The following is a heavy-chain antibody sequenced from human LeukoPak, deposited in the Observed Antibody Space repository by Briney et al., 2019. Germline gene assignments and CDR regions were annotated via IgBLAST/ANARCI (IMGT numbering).Heavy chain of an antibody. CDR3: ARDLLLWFGEEGAFDI. CDR2: INPNSGGT. Sequence: ASVKVSCKASGYTFTGYYMHWVQQAPGQGLEWMGWINPNSGGTNYAQKFQGRVTMTRDTSISTAYMELSRLRSDDTAVYYCARDLLLWFGEEGAFDIWGQGTMVTVSS. CDR1: GYTFTGYY. V-gene: IGHV1-2*02. J-gene: IGHJ3*02. D-gene: IGHD3-10*01.